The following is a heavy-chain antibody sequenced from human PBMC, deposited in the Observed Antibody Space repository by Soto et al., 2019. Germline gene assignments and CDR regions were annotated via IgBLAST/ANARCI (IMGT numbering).Heavy chain of an antibody. CDR1: GFSLSTSGVG. V-gene: IGHV2-5*02. J-gene: IGHJ4*02. Sequence: QITLKESGPPLVKPTQTLTLTCTFSGFSLSTSGVGVGWIRQPPGKALEWLALIYWDDDKRYSPSLKSRLTITKDTSKNQVVLTMTNMDPVDTATYYCALCTGISGSCDFDYWGQGTLVTVSS. CDR2: IYWDDDK. D-gene: IGHD2-15*01. CDR3: ALCTGISGSCDFDY.